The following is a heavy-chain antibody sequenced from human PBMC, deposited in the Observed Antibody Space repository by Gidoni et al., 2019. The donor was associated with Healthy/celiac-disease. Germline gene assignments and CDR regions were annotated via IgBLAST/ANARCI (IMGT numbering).Heavy chain of an antibody. V-gene: IGHV6-1*01. CDR1: GERVSSNSDA. D-gene: IGHD2-15*01. J-gene: IGHJ4*02. CDR2: TYYRSKWYN. Sequence: QVQLQQSGPGLVKPSQTLSLTCAISGERVSSNSDAWNWSRQSPSRGLEWMGRTYYRSKWYNDYAVSVKSRITINPDTSKNQFSLQLNSVTPEDTAVYYCARERVERRLGLAGVDYWGQGTLVTVSS. CDR3: ARERVERRLGLAGVDY.